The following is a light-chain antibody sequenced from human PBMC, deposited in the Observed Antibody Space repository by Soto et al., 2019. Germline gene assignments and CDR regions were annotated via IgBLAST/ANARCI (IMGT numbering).Light chain of an antibody. CDR1: QSFSSY. CDR3: QQRSNWPPVIT. V-gene: IGKV3-11*01. CDR2: DAS. Sequence: EIVLTQSPATLSLSPGERATLSCRASQSFSSYLAWYQQKPGQPPRLLIYDASKRATGTPAGFSGRGCGTDFTLTISSLEPEDFAVYYRQQRSNWPPVITFGQGTRLEIK. J-gene: IGKJ5*01.